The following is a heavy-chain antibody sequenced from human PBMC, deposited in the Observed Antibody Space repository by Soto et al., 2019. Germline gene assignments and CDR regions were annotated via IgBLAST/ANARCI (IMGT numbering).Heavy chain of an antibody. D-gene: IGHD1-26*01. CDR3: ARVRWELLYSSAFDI. J-gene: IGHJ3*02. CDR1: GGSFSGYY. CDR2: INHSGST. Sequence: QVQLQQWGAGLLKPSETLSLTCAVYGGSFSGYYWSWIRQPPWKGLEWIGEINHSGSTNYNPSLKSRVTISVDTSKNQFSLKLSSVTAADTAVYYCARVRWELLYSSAFDIWGQGTMVTVSS. V-gene: IGHV4-34*01.